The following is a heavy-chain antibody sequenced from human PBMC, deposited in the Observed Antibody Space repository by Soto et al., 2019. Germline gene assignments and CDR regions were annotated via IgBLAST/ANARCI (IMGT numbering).Heavy chain of an antibody. J-gene: IGHJ4*02. CDR1: GYTFTSYY. D-gene: IGHD6-13*01. Sequence: QVQLVQSGAEVRKPGASVKVSCKASGYTFTSYYMHWVRQAPGQGLEWMGIINPSSGSTTYAQKFQGRVTLTRDTSTSTVYMELSSLRSEDTAVYYCARDAHTGMAATSDYWGQGTLVTVSS. CDR2: INPSSGST. V-gene: IGHV1-46*01. CDR3: ARDAHTGMAATSDY.